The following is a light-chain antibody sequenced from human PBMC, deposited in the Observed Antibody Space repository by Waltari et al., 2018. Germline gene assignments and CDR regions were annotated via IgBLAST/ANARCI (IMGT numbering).Light chain of an antibody. CDR3: QQYYDTPQT. J-gene: IGKJ1*01. CDR1: QSVLYRSSNRNY. V-gene: IGKV4-1*01. Sequence: DIVMTQSPDSLAVSLGERATINCKSSQSVLYRSSNRNYLAWYQQKSGQPPKLLIDWASTREAGGPDRFSGSGSGTDFTLTISSLQAEDVAVYYCQQYYDTPQTFGQGTKVEIK. CDR2: WAS.